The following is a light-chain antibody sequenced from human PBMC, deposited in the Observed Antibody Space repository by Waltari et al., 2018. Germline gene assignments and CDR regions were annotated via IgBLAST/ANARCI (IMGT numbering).Light chain of an antibody. Sequence: QSALTQPASVSGSPGQSITISCTGTSSDVGGYNYVSWYQQYPGQAPQLMIYDVNNRPSGVSNRFSGSKSGNTASLTISGLQAEDEADYYCSSYTSSSTQVFGGGTKLTVL. CDR1: SSDVGGYNY. V-gene: IGLV2-14*03. CDR2: DVN. CDR3: SSYTSSSTQV. J-gene: IGLJ3*02.